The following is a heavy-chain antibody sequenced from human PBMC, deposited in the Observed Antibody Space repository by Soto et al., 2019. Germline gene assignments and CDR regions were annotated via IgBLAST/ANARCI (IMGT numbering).Heavy chain of an antibody. CDR3: AKHDFWTLYNTGLDS. CDR1: GFTFTSYA. Sequence: EMQLLEWGGGLVQPGGSLRLSCSASGFTFTSYAMSWVRQAPGKGLEWVSGISGSGGDTKSADSVKGRFTISRDNFKNMLYLQMNSLRAEDTAVYYCAKHDFWTLYNTGLDSWGQGTLVTVSS. V-gene: IGHV3-23*01. CDR2: ISGSGGDT. J-gene: IGHJ4*02. D-gene: IGHD3-3*01.